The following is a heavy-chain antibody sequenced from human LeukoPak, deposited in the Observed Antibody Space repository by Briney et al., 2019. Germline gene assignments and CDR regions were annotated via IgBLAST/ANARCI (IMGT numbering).Heavy chain of an antibody. CDR2: IIPIFGTA. V-gene: IGHV1-69*06. Sequence: ASVKVSCKASGYTFTGYYMHWVRQAPGQGLEWMGGIIPIFGTANYAQKFQGRVTITADKSTSTAYMELSSLRSEDTAVYYCASSGADRKPGITHLAFDIWGQGTMVTVSS. CDR1: GYTFTGYY. CDR3: ASSGADRKPGITHLAFDI. D-gene: IGHD1-14*01. J-gene: IGHJ3*02.